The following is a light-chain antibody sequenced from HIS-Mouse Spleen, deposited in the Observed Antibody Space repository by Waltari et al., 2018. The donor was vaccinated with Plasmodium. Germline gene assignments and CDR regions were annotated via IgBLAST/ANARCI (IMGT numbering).Light chain of an antibody. CDR2: EDS. CDR3: YSTDSSGNHRV. J-gene: IGLJ3*02. Sequence: SYELTQPPSVSVSPGQPARITCPADALPKKSAYWYQQKSGQAPVLVIYEDSKRPSGIPERFSGSSSGTMATLTISGAQVEDEADYYCYSTDSSGNHRVFGGGTKLTVL. V-gene: IGLV3-10*01. CDR1: ALPKKS.